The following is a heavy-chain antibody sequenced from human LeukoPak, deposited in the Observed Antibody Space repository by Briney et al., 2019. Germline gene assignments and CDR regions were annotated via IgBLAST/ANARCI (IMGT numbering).Heavy chain of an antibody. V-gene: IGHV3-23*01. D-gene: IGHD1-1*01. CDR3: ARSLLTGIPTRGYFDY. CDR1: GFTFSSYD. J-gene: IGHJ4*02. CDR2: IAPSGGAT. Sequence: GGSLSLSCAASGFTFSSYDMSWVRQAPGKGLEWVAGIAPSGGATEYADSVNDRFTISRDDSQKTLYLQVNSRTADETAVYIWARSLLTGIPTRGYFDYWGQGTLVTVSS.